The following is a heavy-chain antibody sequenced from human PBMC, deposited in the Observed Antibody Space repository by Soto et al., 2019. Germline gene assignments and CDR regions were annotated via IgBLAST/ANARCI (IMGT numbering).Heavy chain of an antibody. CDR2: IKSKTDGGTT. D-gene: IGHD6-13*01. Sequence: EVQLVESGGGLVKPGGSLRLSCAASGFTFSNAWMSWVRQAPGKGLEWVGRIKSKTDGGTTDYAAPVKGRFTISRDDSKNTLYLQMNSLKTEDTVVYYCTTEFPSSSWLDWGQGTLVTVSS. V-gene: IGHV3-15*01. CDR3: TTEFPSSSWLD. CDR1: GFTFSNAW. J-gene: IGHJ4*02.